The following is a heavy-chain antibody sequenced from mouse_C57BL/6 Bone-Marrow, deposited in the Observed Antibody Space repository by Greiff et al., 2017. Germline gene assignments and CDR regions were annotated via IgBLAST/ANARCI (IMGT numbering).Heavy chain of an antibody. D-gene: IGHD2-1*01. Sequence: QVQLQQPGAELVLPGASVKLSCKASGYTFTSYWMHWVKQRPGQGLEWIGEIDPSDSYTNYNQKFKGKSTLTVAKSSSTAYMQLSILTSEDAAVYYGARWGNGNYWYFDVWGTGTTVTVSS. CDR1: GYTFTSYW. CDR3: ARWGNGNYWYFDV. J-gene: IGHJ1*03. CDR2: IDPSDSYT. V-gene: IGHV1-69*01.